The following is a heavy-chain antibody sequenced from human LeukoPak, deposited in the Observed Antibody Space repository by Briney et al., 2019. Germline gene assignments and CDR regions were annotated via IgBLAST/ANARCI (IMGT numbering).Heavy chain of an antibody. D-gene: IGHD1-26*01. Sequence: SETLSLTCTVSGGSISSSSYYWGWIRQPPGKGLEWIGSIYYSGSTYYNPSLKSRVTISVDTSKNQFSLKLSSVTAADSAVYYCARHSGSYLPDYWGQGTLVTVSS. CDR2: IYYSGST. J-gene: IGHJ4*02. CDR3: ARHSGSYLPDY. V-gene: IGHV4-39*01. CDR1: GGSISSSSYY.